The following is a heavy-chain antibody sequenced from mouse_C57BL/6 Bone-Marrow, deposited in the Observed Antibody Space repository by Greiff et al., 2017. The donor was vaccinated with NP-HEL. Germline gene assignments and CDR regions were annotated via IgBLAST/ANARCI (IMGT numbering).Heavy chain of an antibody. CDR3: ARGGHYTVVYFDY. J-gene: IGHJ2*01. Sequence: EVKVVESGGGLVKPGGSLKLSCAASGFTFSSYTMSWVRQTPEKRLEWVATISGGGGNTYYPDSVKGRFTISRDNATNTLYLQMSSLTSEDTALYYCARGGHYTVVYFDYWGQGTTLTVSS. CDR2: ISGGGGNT. V-gene: IGHV5-9*01. CDR1: GFTFSSYT. D-gene: IGHD1-1*01.